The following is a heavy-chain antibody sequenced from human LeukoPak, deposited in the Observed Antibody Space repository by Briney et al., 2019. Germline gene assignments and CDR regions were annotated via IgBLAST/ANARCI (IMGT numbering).Heavy chain of an antibody. V-gene: IGHV4-30-4*01. Sequence: SETLSLTCTVSGGSISSGDYYWSWIRQPPGKGLEWIGYIYYSGSTYYNPSLKSRVTISVDTSKNQFSLKLSSVTAADTAVYYCARGRLYDSSGYLRMPFDYWGQGTLVTVSS. CDR2: IYYSGST. J-gene: IGHJ4*02. D-gene: IGHD3-22*01. CDR3: ARGRLYDSSGYLRMPFDY. CDR1: GGSISSGDYY.